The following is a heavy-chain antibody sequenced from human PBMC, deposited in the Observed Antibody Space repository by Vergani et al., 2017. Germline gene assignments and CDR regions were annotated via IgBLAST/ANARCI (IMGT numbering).Heavy chain of an antibody. V-gene: IGHV3-7*03. CDR3: ARDSQGYYSNYYFDS. J-gene: IGHJ4*02. CDR1: GFTFDDYA. CDR2: IKQDGSEK. Sequence: EVQLVESGGGLVQPGRSLRLSCAASGFTFDDYAMHWVRQAPGKGLEWVANIKQDGSEKYYVDSVKGRFTISRDNDKNSLYLQMNSLRAEDTAVYYCARDSQGYYSNYYFDSWGQGTLVTVSS. D-gene: IGHD4-11*01.